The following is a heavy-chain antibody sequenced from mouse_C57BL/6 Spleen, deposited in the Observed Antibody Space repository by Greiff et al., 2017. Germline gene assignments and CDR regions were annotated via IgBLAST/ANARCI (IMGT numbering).Heavy chain of an antibody. CDR1: GFNSKDYY. J-gene: IGHJ3*01. CDR3: ASGYYGSSYWFAY. D-gene: IGHD1-1*01. V-gene: IGHV14-2*01. Sequence: VQLQQSGAELVKPGASVKLSCTASGFNSKDYYMHWVKQRTEQGLEWIGRSDPEDGETKYGPKFQGKATITADTSSNTAYLHLSSLTSEDTAVYYCASGYYGSSYWFAYWGQGTLVTVSA. CDR2: SDPEDGET.